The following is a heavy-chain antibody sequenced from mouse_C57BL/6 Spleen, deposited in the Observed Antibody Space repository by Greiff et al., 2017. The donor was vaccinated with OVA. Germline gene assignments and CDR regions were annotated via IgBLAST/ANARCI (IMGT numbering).Heavy chain of an antibody. V-gene: IGHV1-80*01. CDR1: GYAFSSYW. D-gene: IGHD2-1*01. CDR3: ARGYYGNYEAMDY. CDR2: IYPGDGDT. Sequence: VQLQQSGAELVKPGASVKISCKASGYAFSSYWMNWVKQRPGKGLEWIGQIYPGDGDTNYNGKFKGKAKLTADKSYSTAYMQLSSLTSEDSAVYFCARGYYGNYEAMDYWGQGTSVTVSS. J-gene: IGHJ4*01.